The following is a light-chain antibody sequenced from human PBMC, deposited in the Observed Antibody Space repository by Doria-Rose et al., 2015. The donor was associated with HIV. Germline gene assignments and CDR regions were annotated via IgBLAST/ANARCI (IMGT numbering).Light chain of an antibody. J-gene: IGKJ1*01. CDR1: QSFSSTY. V-gene: IGKV3-20*01. CDR3: HQYGTSWT. CDR2: DGS. Sequence: EIVLTQSPGTLSLSPGERATLSCRASQSFSSTYLAWYQQKPGQAPSLLIYDGSTRATGIPGRFSASGSGTDFTLTINRLEPEDFALYYRHQYGTSWTFGQGTKVEI.